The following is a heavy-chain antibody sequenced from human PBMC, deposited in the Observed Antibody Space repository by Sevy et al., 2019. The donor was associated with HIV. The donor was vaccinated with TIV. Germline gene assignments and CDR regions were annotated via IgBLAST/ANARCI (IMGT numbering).Heavy chain of an antibody. CDR1: GITFSGYW. D-gene: IGHD6-19*01. J-gene: IGHJ4*02. CDR2: IKQDESEK. CDR3: ATFSGYNSGVFDY. Sequence: GGSLRLSCAASGITFSGYWMSWVRQAPGKGLEWVANIKQDESEKYFVDSVKGRFTISRDNAKNSLYLQMNSLRVEDTDVYYCATFSGYNSGVFDYWGQGTLVTVSS. V-gene: IGHV3-7*01.